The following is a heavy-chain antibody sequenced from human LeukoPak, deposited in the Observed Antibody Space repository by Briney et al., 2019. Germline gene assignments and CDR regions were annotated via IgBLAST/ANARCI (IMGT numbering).Heavy chain of an antibody. CDR2: ITSSSSYI. Sequence: GGSLRLSCAASGFTFSNYWMHWVRQVPGKGLVWVSSITSSSSYIYYADSVKGRFTISRDNAKNSLYLQMNSLRAEDTAVYYCARDDSLGYSYGTKPVYFDYWGQGTLVTVSS. V-gene: IGHV3-21*04. D-gene: IGHD5-18*01. J-gene: IGHJ4*02. CDR1: GFTFSNYW. CDR3: ARDDSLGYSYGTKPVYFDY.